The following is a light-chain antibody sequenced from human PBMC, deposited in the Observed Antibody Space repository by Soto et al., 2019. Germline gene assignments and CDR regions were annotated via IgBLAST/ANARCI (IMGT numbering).Light chain of an antibody. CDR2: KAS. J-gene: IGKJ1*01. V-gene: IGKV1-5*03. CDR1: QTISDW. Sequence: DIQMTQSPSTLSASVGDRVTIACRASQTISDWLACYQQKPGGAPSLLIYKASTLHSGVPSWFSGSGSGTDVTLTISSLQPDDVATYYCHQYNTYRTFGQGTKVEIK. CDR3: HQYNTYRT.